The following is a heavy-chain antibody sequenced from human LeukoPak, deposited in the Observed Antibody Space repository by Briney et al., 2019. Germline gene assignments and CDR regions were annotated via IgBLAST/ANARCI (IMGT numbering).Heavy chain of an antibody. V-gene: IGHV4-34*01. CDR2: INHSGST. J-gene: IGHJ6*04. CDR1: GGSFSGYY. CDR3: ARGPIVVVVAATPRLYGMDV. Sequence: SETLSLTCAVYGGSFSGYYWSWLRQPPGKGLEWIGEINHSGSTNYNPSLKSRVTISVDTSKNQFSLKLSSVTAADTAVYYCARGPIVVVVAATPRLYGMDVWGKGTTVTVSS. D-gene: IGHD2-15*01.